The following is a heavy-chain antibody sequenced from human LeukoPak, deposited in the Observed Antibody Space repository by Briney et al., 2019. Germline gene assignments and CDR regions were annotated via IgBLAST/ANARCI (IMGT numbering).Heavy chain of an antibody. CDR3: AKDFRGYSYGYDAFDI. V-gene: IGHV3-30*18. Sequence: PGGSLRLSCAASGFTFSSYGMHWVRQAPGKGLEWVAVISYDGSNKYYADSVKGRFTISRDNSKNTLYLQMNSLRAEDTAVYYCAKDFRGYSYGYDAFDIWGQGTMVTVSS. J-gene: IGHJ3*02. CDR1: GFTFSSYG. D-gene: IGHD5-18*01. CDR2: ISYDGSNK.